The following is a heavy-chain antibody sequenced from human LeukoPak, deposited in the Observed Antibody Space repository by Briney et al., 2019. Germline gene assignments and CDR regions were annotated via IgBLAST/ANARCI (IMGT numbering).Heavy chain of an antibody. CDR3: ARGSPMNGGFFDY. V-gene: IGHV4-59*01. Sequence: SETLSLTCTVSGGSISNYYWNWIRQPPGKGLEWIGFIHYSGSPNYNSSLESRVTISRDTSKNQLSLRLTSVTAADTAVYYCARGSPMNGGFFDYWGQGTLVTVPS. D-gene: IGHD4-23*01. J-gene: IGHJ4*02. CDR2: IHYSGSP. CDR1: GGSISNYY.